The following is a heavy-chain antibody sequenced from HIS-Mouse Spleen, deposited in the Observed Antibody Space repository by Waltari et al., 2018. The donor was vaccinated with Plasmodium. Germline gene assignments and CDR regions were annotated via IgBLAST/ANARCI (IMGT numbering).Heavy chain of an antibody. D-gene: IGHD1-26*01. J-gene: IGHJ4*02. CDR2: IYYGGST. CDR3: ARRGGSYYYFDY. Sequence: QLQLQESGPGLVKPSETLSLTCPVSGGSISSSSYYWGWIRQPPGKGLEWIGSIYYGGSTYYNPSLKSRVTISVDTSKNQFTLKLSSVTAADTAVYYCARRGGSYYYFDYWGQGTLVTVSS. V-gene: IGHV4-39*01. CDR1: GGSISSSSYY.